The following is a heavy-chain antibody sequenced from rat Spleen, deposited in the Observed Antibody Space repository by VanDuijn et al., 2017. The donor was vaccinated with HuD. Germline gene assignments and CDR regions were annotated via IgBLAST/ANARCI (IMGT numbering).Heavy chain of an antibody. Sequence: QVQLKESRPGLVQPSQTLSLICTVSGFSLISNSVHWVRQPPGKGLEWMGGIWSNGGTDYNSAIKSRLSISRDTSKSQVFLKMNGLQTDDTAMYFCARWKYTTDWFAFWGQGSLVTVSS. CDR1: GFSLISNS. D-gene: IGHD1-6*01. CDR2: IWSNGGT. J-gene: IGHJ3*01. V-gene: IGHV2-1*01. CDR3: ARWKYTTDWFAF.